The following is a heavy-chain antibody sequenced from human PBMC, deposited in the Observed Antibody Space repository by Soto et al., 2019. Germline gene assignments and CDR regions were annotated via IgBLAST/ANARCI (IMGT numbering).Heavy chain of an antibody. V-gene: IGHV1-46*01. CDR2: INPSGGST. J-gene: IGHJ3*02. CDR3: ARDKAEVWGSYRYKDRDAFDI. D-gene: IGHD3-16*02. CDR1: GYTFTSYY. Sequence: QVQLVQSGAEVKKPGASVKVSCKASGYTFTSYYMHWVRQAPGQGLEWMGIINPSGGSTSYAQKFQGRVTMTRDTSTSTVYMELSSLRSEDTAVYYCARDKAEVWGSYRYKDRDAFDIWGQGTMVTVSS.